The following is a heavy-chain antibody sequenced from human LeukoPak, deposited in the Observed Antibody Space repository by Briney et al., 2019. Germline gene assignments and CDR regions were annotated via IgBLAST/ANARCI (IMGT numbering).Heavy chain of an antibody. J-gene: IGHJ4*02. CDR3: ARLDRYYYGSGSYGPSAIDY. V-gene: IGHV4-59*08. D-gene: IGHD3-10*01. CDR1: GGSISSYY. CDR2: SYYSGST. Sequence: PSETLSLTCTVSGGSISSYYWSWVRQPPGKGLEWIGYSYYSGSTNYNPSLKSRATISVDTSKNQFSLKLSSVTAADTAVYYCARLDRYYYGSGSYGPSAIDYWGQGTLVTVSS.